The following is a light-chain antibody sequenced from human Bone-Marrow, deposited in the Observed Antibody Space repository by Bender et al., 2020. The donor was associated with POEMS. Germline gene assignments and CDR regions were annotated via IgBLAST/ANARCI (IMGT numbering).Light chain of an antibody. Sequence: QSALTQPASVSGSPGQSITISCAGTSSDVGGSDYVSWYQEHPGKAPKFLIYENSKRPSGVSNRFSGSKSGTSASLAITGLQAEDEADYYCSSYRSNNIQVFGTGTKVTVL. V-gene: IGLV2-14*01. J-gene: IGLJ1*01. CDR3: SSYRSNNIQV. CDR2: ENS. CDR1: SSDVGGSDY.